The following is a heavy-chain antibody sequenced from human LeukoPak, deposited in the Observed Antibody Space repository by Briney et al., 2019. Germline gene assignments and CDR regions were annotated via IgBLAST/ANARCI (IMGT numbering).Heavy chain of an antibody. CDR2: ISSSGSAV. CDR1: GFTFSSHE. V-gene: IGHV3-48*03. J-gene: IGHJ4*02. CDR3: ARDPGGDYVDY. D-gene: IGHD3-16*01. Sequence: GGSLRLSCTASGFTFSSHEMNWFRQAPGKGLEWVSYISSSGSAVYYADSVKGRFTISRDNAKNSLYLQMNSLRAEDTAVYYCARDPGGDYVDYWGQGTLVAVSS.